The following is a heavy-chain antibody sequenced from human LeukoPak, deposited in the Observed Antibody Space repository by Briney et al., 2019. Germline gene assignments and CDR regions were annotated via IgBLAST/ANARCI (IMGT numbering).Heavy chain of an antibody. V-gene: IGHV4-59*02. CDR3: ATLVYSGSRYHFDT. Sequence: PSETLSLTCSVSNGAVKNYYWTWIRQPPGQGLEWIGNFLYSGTTTYRASLDSRLIISVDNSKNTVSLRLFSVTSADTAVYYCATLVYSGSRYHFDTWGQGTLVTVSS. CDR1: NGAVKNYY. CDR2: FLYSGTT. D-gene: IGHD4-11*01. J-gene: IGHJ4*02.